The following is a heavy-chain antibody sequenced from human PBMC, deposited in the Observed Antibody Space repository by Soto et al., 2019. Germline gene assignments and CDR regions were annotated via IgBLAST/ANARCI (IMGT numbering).Heavy chain of an antibody. D-gene: IGHD5-12*01. V-gene: IGHV3-9*01. J-gene: IGHJ6*02. CDR1: GFTFDDYA. CDR3: AKGLAAHIVPGNYGMDV. Sequence: PGGSLRLSCAASGFTFDDYAMHWVRQAPGKGLEWVSGISWNSGSIGYADSVKGRFTISRDNAKNSLYLQMNSLRAEDTALYYCAKGLAAHIVPGNYGMDVWGQGTTVTVSS. CDR2: ISWNSGSI.